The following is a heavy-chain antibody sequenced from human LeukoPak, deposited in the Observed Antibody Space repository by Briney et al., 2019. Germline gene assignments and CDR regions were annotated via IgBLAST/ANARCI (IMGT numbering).Heavy chain of an antibody. V-gene: IGHV4-59*01. CDR1: GGSISSYY. CDR2: IYYSGST. D-gene: IGHD3-22*01. CDR3: ARDGYDSSGYYFYYYMDV. J-gene: IGHJ6*03. Sequence: SETLSLTCTGSGGSISSYYWSWIRQPPGKGLEWIGYIYYSGSTNYNPSLKSRVTISVDTSKNQFSLKLSSVTAADTAVYYCARDGYDSSGYYFYYYMDVWGKGTTVTVSS.